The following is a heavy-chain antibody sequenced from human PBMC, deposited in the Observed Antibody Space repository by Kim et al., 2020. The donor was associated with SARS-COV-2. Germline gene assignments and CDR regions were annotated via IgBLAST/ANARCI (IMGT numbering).Heavy chain of an antibody. CDR2: ISAYNGNT. J-gene: IGHJ4*02. CDR1: GYTFTSYG. Sequence: ASVKVSCKASGYTFTSYGISWVRQAPGQGLEWMGWISAYNGNTNYAQKLQGRVTMTTDTSTSTAYMELRSLRSDDTAVYYCARGVDDSGYDNGFPDYWGQGTLVTVSS. D-gene: IGHD5-12*01. V-gene: IGHV1-18*01. CDR3: ARGVDDSGYDNGFPDY.